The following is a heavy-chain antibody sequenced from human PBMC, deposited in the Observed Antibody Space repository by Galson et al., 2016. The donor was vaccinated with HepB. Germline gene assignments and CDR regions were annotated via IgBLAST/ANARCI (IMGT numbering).Heavy chain of an antibody. CDR2: VNHVGTT. CDR3: ARDRLRGHYYPYCYGLDV. V-gene: IGHV4-34*01. Sequence: SETLSLTCAVYGGSFSGYFWTWIRQSPGKGPEWIGGVNHVGTTFYNPSLTSRVALSIDTSKNQFSLKVTSVTAADRGVYYCARDRLRGHYYPYCYGLDVWGRGTTVTVA. D-gene: IGHD3-10*01. CDR1: GGSFSGYF. J-gene: IGHJ6*02.